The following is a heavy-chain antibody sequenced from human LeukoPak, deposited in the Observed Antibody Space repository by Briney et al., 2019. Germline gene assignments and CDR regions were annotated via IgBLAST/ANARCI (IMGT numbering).Heavy chain of an antibody. J-gene: IGHJ4*02. V-gene: IGHV4-39*01. CDR2: IYYSGST. Sequence: SETLSLTCTVSGGSISGSSYYWGWIRQPPGKGLEWIGSIYYSGSTYYNPSLKSRVTISVDTSKNQFSLKLSSVTAADTAVYYCARLTRSSWYYFDYWGQGTLVTVSS. CDR1: GGSISGSSYY. D-gene: IGHD6-13*01. CDR3: ARLTRSSWYYFDY.